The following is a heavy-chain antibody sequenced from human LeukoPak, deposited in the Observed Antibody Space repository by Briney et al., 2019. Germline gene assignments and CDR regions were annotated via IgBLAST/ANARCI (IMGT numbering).Heavy chain of an antibody. CDR2: IYPNNGAT. D-gene: IGHD6-19*01. CDR3: ARDPYPKYSTGWYSNY. V-gene: IGHV1-2*02. CDR1: GCTFTDYY. Sequence: ASVTVSCKASGCTFTDYYIHWLRQAPGHGPEWMGWIYPNNGATFYAQKFQGRVMMTTDASIHTTYMELTSLRSDDTAVYYCARDPYPKYSTGWYSNYWGQGTLVTVPS. J-gene: IGHJ4*02.